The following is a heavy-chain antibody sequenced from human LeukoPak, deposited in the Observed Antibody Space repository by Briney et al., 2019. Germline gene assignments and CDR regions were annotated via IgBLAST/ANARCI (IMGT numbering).Heavy chain of an antibody. CDR1: GYIFTSYW. D-gene: IGHD5-18*01. J-gene: IGHJ6*02. Sequence: GESLKISCKGSGYIFTSYWISWVRQMPGKGLEWMGRIDPSDSYTNYSPSFQGHVTISADKSISTAYLQWSSLKASDTAMYYCARHADTAMVGSYYYYGMDVWGQGTTVTVSS. V-gene: IGHV5-10-1*01. CDR2: IDPSDSYT. CDR3: ARHADTAMVGSYYYYGMDV.